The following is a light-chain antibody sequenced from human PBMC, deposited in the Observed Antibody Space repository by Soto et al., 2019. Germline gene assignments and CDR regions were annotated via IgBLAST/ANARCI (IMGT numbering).Light chain of an antibody. CDR1: PSVSSY. CDR3: QHRSNWPPT. V-gene: IGKV3-11*01. CDR2: DAS. J-gene: IGKJ5*01. Sequence: EIVLTQSPATLSLSPGERATLSCRASPSVSSYLAWYQQKPGQAPRLLIDDASNRATGIPARFSGSGAGKYFTITISSLEPEDFAVYYCQHRSNWPPTFGQGTRLEIK.